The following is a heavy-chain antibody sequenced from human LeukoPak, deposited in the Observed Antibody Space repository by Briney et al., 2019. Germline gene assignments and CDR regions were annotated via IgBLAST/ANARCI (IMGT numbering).Heavy chain of an antibody. CDR1: GYTFTGYY. V-gene: IGHV1-2*06. CDR2: INPNSGGT. D-gene: IGHD6-6*01. Sequence: ASVKVSCKASGYTFTGYYMHWVRQAPGRGLEWMGRINPNSGGTNYAQKFQGRVTMTRDTSISTAYMELSRLRSDDTAVYYCASALGARTPMDDYWGQGTLVTVSS. J-gene: IGHJ4*02. CDR3: ASALGARTPMDDY.